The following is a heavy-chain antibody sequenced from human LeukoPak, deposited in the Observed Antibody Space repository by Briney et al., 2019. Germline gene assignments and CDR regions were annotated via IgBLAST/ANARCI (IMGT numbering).Heavy chain of an antibody. CDR1: GFTFSSYA. D-gene: IGHD4-17*01. Sequence: GGSLRLSCAASGFTFSSYAMSWVRQAPGKELEWVSAISGLGGSTYYADSVKGRFTISRDNSKNTLYLQMNSLRAEDTAVYYCARDDYGETFDYWGQGTLVTVSS. CDR2: ISGLGGST. J-gene: IGHJ4*02. CDR3: ARDDYGETFDY. V-gene: IGHV3-23*01.